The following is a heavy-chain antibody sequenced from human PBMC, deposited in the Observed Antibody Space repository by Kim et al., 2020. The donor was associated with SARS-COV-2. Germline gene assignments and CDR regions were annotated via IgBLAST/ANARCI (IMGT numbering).Heavy chain of an antibody. CDR3: TREPMVRGVIITVYYYGMDV. CDR2: IRSKAYGGTT. V-gene: IGHV3-49*03. D-gene: IGHD3-10*01. CDR1: GFTFGDYA. Sequence: GGSLRLSCTASGFTFGDYAMSWFRQAPGKGLEWVGFIRSKAYGGTTEYAASVKGRFTISRDDSKSIAYLQMNSLKTEDTAVYYCTREPMVRGVIITVYYYGMDVWGQGTTVTVSS. J-gene: IGHJ6*02.